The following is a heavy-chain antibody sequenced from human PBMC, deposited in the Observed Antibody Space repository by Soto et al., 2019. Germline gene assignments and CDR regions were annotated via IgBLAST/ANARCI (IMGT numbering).Heavy chain of an antibody. CDR1: GFTFSSYG. Sequence: GGSLRLSCAASGFTFSSYGMHWVRQAPGKGLEWVAVIWYDGSNKYYADSVKGRFTISRDNSKNTLYLQMNSLRAEDTAVYYCARDPGGWRESFDYWGQGTLVTVSS. D-gene: IGHD3-10*01. V-gene: IGHV3-33*01. CDR2: IWYDGSNK. CDR3: ARDPGGWRESFDY. J-gene: IGHJ4*02.